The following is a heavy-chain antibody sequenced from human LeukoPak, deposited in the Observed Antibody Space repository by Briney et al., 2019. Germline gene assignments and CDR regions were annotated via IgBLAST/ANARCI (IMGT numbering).Heavy chain of an antibody. Sequence: GGSLRLSCAASGFTFTDYSMSWIRLAPGKGLEWVAYISSSGSTIYYSDSAKGRFTISRDNAKNTLYLQMSSLRAEDTAVYYCAKDPNGDYIGAFDFWGQGTMVTVSS. J-gene: IGHJ3*01. V-gene: IGHV3-11*01. D-gene: IGHD4-17*01. CDR1: GFTFTDYS. CDR3: AKDPNGDYIGAFDF. CDR2: ISSSGSTI.